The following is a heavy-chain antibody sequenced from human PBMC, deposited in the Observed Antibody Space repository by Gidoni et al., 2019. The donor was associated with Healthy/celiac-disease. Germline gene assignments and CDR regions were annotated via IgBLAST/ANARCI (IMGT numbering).Heavy chain of an antibody. CDR3: AKVPYGFGEWMGSFDY. CDR2: ISYDGSNK. J-gene: IGHJ4*02. V-gene: IGHV3-30*18. CDR1: GFTFSSYG. Sequence: QVQLVESGGGVVQPGRSLRLSCAASGFTFSSYGMHWVRQAPGKGLEWVAVISYDGSNKYYADSVKGRFTISRDNSKNTLYLQMNSLRAEDTAVYYCAKVPYGFGEWMGSFDYWGQGTLVTVSS. D-gene: IGHD3-10*01.